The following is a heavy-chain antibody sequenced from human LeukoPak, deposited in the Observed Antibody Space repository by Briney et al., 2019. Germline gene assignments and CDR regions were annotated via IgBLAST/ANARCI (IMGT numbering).Heavy chain of an antibody. J-gene: IGHJ4*02. CDR1: GGTFSSYA. CDR3: ARGAIAAAGTLFDY. D-gene: IGHD6-13*01. V-gene: IGHV1-69*04. CDR2: IIPILGIA. Sequence: ASVKVSCKASGGTFSSYAISWVRQAPGQGLEWMGRIIPILGIANYAQKFQGRVTITADKSTSTAYMELSSLRFEDTAVYYCARGAIAAAGTLFDYWGQGTLVIVSS.